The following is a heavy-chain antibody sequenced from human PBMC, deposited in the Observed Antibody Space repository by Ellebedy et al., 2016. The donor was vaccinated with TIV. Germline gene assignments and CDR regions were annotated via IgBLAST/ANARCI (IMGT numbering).Heavy chain of an antibody. CDR3: ARGGAAAGATPDY. D-gene: IGHD6-13*01. CDR1: GGPISSSSFF. CDR2: IYYSGST. Sequence: MPSETLSLTCTVSGGPISSSSFFWGWIRQPPGKGLEWIGNIYYSGSTYNSPSLRSRVTISVDTSKNQFSLNLSSVTAADTAVYYCARGGAAAGATPDYWGQGTLVTVSS. V-gene: IGHV4-39*07. J-gene: IGHJ4*02.